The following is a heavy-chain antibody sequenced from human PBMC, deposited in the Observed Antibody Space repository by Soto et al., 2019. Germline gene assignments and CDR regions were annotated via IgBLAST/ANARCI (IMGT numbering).Heavy chain of an antibody. J-gene: IGHJ5*02. CDR3: ARETTETTRCFAP. D-gene: IGHD4-17*01. V-gene: IGHV1-46*01. Sequence: QVQLVQSGAEVKKPGASVKVSCKASGYTFARYYIHWVRQAPGQGLEWMGIINPSGGSTNYAQKFHGRVTMTRDTSTSTVYMELSSLRSEDAAVYYCARETTETTRCFAPWGQGTLVTVSS. CDR2: INPSGGST. CDR1: GYTFARYY.